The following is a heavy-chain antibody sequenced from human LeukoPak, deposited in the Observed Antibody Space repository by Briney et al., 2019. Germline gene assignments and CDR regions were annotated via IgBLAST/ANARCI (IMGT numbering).Heavy chain of an antibody. Sequence: SETLSLTCTVSGGSISSGDYYWSWIRQPPGKGLEWIGYIYYSGSTYYNPSLKSRVTISVDTSKNQFSLKLSSVTAADTAVYYCARVVVTHDAFDIWGQGTMATVSS. CDR1: GGSISSGDYY. D-gene: IGHD3-22*01. CDR3: ARVVVTHDAFDI. CDR2: IYYSGST. V-gene: IGHV4-30-4*01. J-gene: IGHJ3*02.